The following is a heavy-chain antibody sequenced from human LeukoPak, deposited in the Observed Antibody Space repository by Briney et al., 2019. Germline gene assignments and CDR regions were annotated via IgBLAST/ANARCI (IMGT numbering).Heavy chain of an antibody. Sequence: GGSLRLSCAASGFTFSTYSMNWVRQAPGKGLEWVSSIYTSNADSVKGRFTISRDNAKNSLYLQMNSLRVEDTAVYYCARGRSYFDYWGQGTLVTVSS. J-gene: IGHJ4*02. CDR2: IYT. CDR1: GFTFSTYS. CDR3: ARGRSYFDY. V-gene: IGHV3-21*01.